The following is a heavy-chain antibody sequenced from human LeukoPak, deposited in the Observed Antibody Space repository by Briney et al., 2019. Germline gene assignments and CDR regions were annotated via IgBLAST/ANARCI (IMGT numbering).Heavy chain of an antibody. CDR2: IYHSGST. D-gene: IGHD4-17*01. V-gene: IGHV4-38-2*02. CDR3: ARDGYGARTALDY. Sequence: SETLSLTCTVSGYSISSGYYWGWIRQPPGKGLEWIGSIYHSGSTYYNPSLKSRVTISVDTSKNQFSLKLSSVTAADTAVYYCARDGYGARTALDYWGQGTLVTVSS. CDR1: GYSISSGYY. J-gene: IGHJ4*02.